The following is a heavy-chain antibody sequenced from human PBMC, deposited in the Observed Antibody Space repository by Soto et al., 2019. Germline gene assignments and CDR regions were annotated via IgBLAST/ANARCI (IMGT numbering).Heavy chain of an antibody. CDR1: GYPFTTYG. J-gene: IGHJ4*02. CDR3: TREVEIIRGIISFGY. CDR2: MSAYSGDT. D-gene: IGHD3-3*01. Sequence: QVQLVQSGGEVKKPGASVRVSCKASGYPFTTYGMSWVRQAPGQGLAWMGWMSAYSGDTRYAQKFQGRVIMTRDTSTSTASLELGSLGSDDTAMYYCTREVEIIRGIISFGYWGQGSLVTVSS. V-gene: IGHV1-18*04.